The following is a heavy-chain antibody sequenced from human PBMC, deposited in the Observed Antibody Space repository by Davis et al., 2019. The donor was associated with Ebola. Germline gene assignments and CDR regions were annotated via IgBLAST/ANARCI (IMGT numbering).Heavy chain of an antibody. J-gene: IGHJ3*02. Sequence: AASVKVSCKASGYTFTSNDINWVRQASGQGLEWMGWMKPNSGSAGYAQKLQGRVTMTTDTSTSTAYMELRSLRSDDTAVYSCARARGYCSSNSCYTYAFDIWGQGTMVTVSS. CDR3: ARARGYCSSNSCYTYAFDI. D-gene: IGHD2-2*02. CDR1: GYTFTSND. V-gene: IGHV1-8*01. CDR2: MKPNSGSA.